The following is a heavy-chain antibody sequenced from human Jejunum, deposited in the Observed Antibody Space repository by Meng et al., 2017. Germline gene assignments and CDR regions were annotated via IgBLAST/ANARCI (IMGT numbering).Heavy chain of an antibody. Sequence: EGSLRLSCAASGFTLNTYAMSWVRQAPGKGLEWVSFSSGTGATASYADSVKGRFTISRDNPRNTLNLQMNSLRVEDTAVYYCARDGYNHVAFDCWGQGTVVTVSS. D-gene: IGHD1-14*01. J-gene: IGHJ4*02. CDR1: GFTLNTYA. CDR3: ARDGYNHVAFDC. CDR2: SSGTGATA. V-gene: IGHV3-23*01.